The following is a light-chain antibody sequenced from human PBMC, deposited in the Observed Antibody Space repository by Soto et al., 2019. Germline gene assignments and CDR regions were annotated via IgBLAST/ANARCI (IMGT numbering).Light chain of an antibody. Sequence: DIQMTQSPSTLSASVGDRVTMTCRASQSITNWLAWYQQKPGKAPKLLIYDASSLESGVPSRFSGSGSGTEFTLTISSLQPDDFATYYCQQYNSYLWTFGQGTKVDIK. CDR3: QQYNSYLWT. CDR1: QSITNW. CDR2: DAS. V-gene: IGKV1-5*01. J-gene: IGKJ1*01.